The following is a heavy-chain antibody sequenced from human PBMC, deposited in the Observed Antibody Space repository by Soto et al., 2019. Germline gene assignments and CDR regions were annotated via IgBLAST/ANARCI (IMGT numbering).Heavy chain of an antibody. CDR1: GYTFTGYY. V-gene: IGHV1-2*02. Sequence: GASVKVSCKASGYTFTGYYMHWVRQAPGQGLEWMGWINPNSGGTNYAQKFQGRVTMTRDTSISTAYMELSRLRSDDTAVYYCAREQYSSSWYGSWFDPWGQGTLVTVSS. CDR3: AREQYSSSWYGSWFDP. J-gene: IGHJ5*02. D-gene: IGHD6-13*01. CDR2: INPNSGGT.